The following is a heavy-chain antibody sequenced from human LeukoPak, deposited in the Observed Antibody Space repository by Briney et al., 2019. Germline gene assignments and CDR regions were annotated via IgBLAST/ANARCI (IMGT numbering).Heavy chain of an antibody. V-gene: IGHV4-59*08. Sequence: PSETLPLTCTVSGGSISSYYWSWIRQPPGKGLEWIGCIYYSGSTNYNPSLKSRVTISVDTSKNQFSLKLSSVTAADTAVYYCARHQYSSSWSPFDSWGQGTLVTVSS. CDR3: ARHQYSSSWSPFDS. J-gene: IGHJ4*02. CDR1: GGSISSYY. D-gene: IGHD6-13*01. CDR2: IYYSGST.